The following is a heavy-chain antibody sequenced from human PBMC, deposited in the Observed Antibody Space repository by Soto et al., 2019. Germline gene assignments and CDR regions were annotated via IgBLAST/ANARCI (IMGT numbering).Heavy chain of an antibody. CDR2: IIPIFGTA. Sequence: QVQLVQSGAEVKKPGSSVKVSCKASGGTFSSYAISWVLQAPGQGLEWMGGIIPIFGTANYAQKFQGRVTITADESTSTAYMGLSSLRSEDTAVYYCSFGRNPQAYYYYGMDVWGQGSTVTVSS. V-gene: IGHV1-69*12. J-gene: IGHJ6*02. CDR3: SFGRNPQAYYYYGMDV. CDR1: GGTFSSYA. D-gene: IGHD3-10*01.